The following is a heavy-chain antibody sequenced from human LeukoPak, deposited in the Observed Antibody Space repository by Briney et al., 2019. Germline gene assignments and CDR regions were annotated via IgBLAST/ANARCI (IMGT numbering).Heavy chain of an antibody. Sequence: SETLSLTCTVSGGSISSYYWSWIRQPPGKGLEWIGYLYYSGNTNYNPSLKSRVTISVDTSKNQFSLNLSSVTAADTAMYYCARGGAMTGTRGYFQHWGQGTQVTVSS. CDR2: LYYSGNT. J-gene: IGHJ1*01. V-gene: IGHV4-59*01. D-gene: IGHD6-19*01. CDR1: GGSISSYY. CDR3: ARGGAMTGTRGYFQH.